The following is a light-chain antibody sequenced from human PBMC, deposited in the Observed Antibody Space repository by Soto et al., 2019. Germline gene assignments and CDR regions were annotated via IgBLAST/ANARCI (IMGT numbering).Light chain of an antibody. J-gene: IGKJ2*01. CDR2: GAS. Sequence: IVLTQSPGTLSLSPGERATLSCRASQSVSGSYLAWSQQKPGQAPRRLTYGASSRATGIPDSFSGSGSGTDFALTISRLEPEDFAGYYCQQYGSSPPYTFGRGTKLEIK. CDR1: QSVSGSY. CDR3: QQYGSSPPYT. V-gene: IGKV3-20*01.